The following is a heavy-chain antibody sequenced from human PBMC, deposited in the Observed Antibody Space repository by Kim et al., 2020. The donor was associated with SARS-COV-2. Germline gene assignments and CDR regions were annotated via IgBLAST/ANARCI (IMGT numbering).Heavy chain of an antibody. CDR1: GFTFGNYA. CDR3: AKDSQISSSWYEYYFDN. V-gene: IGHV3-9*01. J-gene: IGHJ4*02. D-gene: IGHD6-13*01. CDR2: INWNSGSI. Sequence: GGSLRLSCAASGFTFGNYAMHWVRQAPGKGLEWVSGINWNSGSIGYADSVKGRFTISRDNAKNSLYLQMNSLRAEDTALYYCAKDSQISSSWYEYYFDNWGQGTLVTVSS.